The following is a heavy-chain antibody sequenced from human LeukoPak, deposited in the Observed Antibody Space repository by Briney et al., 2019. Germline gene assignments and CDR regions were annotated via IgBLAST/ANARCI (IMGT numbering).Heavy chain of an antibody. CDR2: IGRSGTNT. CDR1: GFTFSSYS. Sequence: PGGSLRLSCAASGFTFSSYSMNWVRQAPGKGLEWVSSIGRSGTNTHYADSVKGRFTISRDNAMQSLYLQMNSLRADDTAVYYCVRGDSRDYWGQGTLVTVSS. J-gene: IGHJ4*02. CDR3: VRGDSRDY. D-gene: IGHD3-22*01. V-gene: IGHV3-21*01.